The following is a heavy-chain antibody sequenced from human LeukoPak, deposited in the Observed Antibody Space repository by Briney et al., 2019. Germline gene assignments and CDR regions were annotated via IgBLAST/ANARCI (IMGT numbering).Heavy chain of an antibody. Sequence: GGSLSLSCAASGFTFSSYSMNWVRQAPGKGLEWVSSISSSSSYIYYADSVKGRFTISRDNAKNSLYLQMNSLRAEDTAVYYCARDPGVYGDYVGDNYWGQGTLVTVSS. CDR1: GFTFSSYS. CDR3: ARDPGVYGDYVGDNY. J-gene: IGHJ4*02. V-gene: IGHV3-21*01. D-gene: IGHD4-17*01. CDR2: ISSSSSYI.